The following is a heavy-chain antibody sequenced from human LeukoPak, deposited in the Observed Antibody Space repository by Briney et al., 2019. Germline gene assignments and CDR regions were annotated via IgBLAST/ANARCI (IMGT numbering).Heavy chain of an antibody. CDR1: GFTFSSYA. J-gene: IGHJ4*02. CDR2: ISGSGGST. Sequence: GGSLRLSCAASGFTFSSYAMSWVRQAPGKGLEWVSAISGSGGSTYYADSVKGRFTISRDNAKNSLYLQMNSLRAEDTAVYYCATGEAMFAYYFDYWGQGTLVTVSS. CDR3: ATGEAMFAYYFDY. V-gene: IGHV3-23*01. D-gene: IGHD3-10*02.